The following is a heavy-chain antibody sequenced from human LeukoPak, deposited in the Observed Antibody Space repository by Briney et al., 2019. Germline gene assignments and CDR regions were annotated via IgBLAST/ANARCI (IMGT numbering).Heavy chain of an antibody. V-gene: IGHV3-23*01. D-gene: IGHD2-2*02. J-gene: IGHJ4*02. CDR1: GFTFSSYA. CDR3: AKVGGGYQLLYDYFDY. CDR2: VSGSGGST. Sequence: GGSLRLSCAASGFTFSSYAMSWVRQAPGKGLEWVSSVSGSGGSTYYADSVKGRFTISRDNSKNTLYLQMNSLRAEDTAVYYCAKVGGGYQLLYDYFDYWGQGTLVTVSS.